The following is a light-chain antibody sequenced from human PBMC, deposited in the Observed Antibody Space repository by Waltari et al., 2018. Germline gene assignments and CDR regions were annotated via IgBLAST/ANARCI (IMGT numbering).Light chain of an antibody. CDR2: HVN. J-gene: IGLJ1*01. CDR3: SSYTTGSTRYV. V-gene: IGLV2-14*03. CDR1: SRDIGAYNF. Sequence: QSALTQPASVSGSPGQSITITCTGPSRDIGAYNFVSWYQKHPGKAPKVMIYHVNNRPSGVSSRFSGSKSGNTASLTISGLQAEDEADYYCSSYTTGSTRYVFGSGTKVTVL.